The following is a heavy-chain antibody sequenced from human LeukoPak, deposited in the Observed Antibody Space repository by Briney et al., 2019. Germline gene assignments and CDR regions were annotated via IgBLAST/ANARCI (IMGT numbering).Heavy chain of an antibody. CDR1: GYTFTSYY. V-gene: IGHV1-46*01. D-gene: IGHD3-22*01. CDR2: INPSGGST. J-gene: IGHJ4*02. Sequence: GASVKVSCKASGYTFTSYYMHRVRQAPGQGLEWMGIINPSGGSTSYAQKFQGRVTMTRDTSTSTVYMELSSLRSEDTAVYYCARGSFWSPDYYDSSGYYYWGQGTLVTVSS. CDR3: ARGSFWSPDYYDSSGYYY.